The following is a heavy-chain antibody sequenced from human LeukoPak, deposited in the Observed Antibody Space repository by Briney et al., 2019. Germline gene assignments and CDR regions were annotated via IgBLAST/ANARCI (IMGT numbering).Heavy chain of an antibody. D-gene: IGHD6-19*01. CDR2: ISDSSRTI. CDR3: ARSSLPGRSGRTEYFQH. J-gene: IGHJ1*01. Sequence: GGSLRLSCAASGITFSDYYMTWIRQAPGKGLQWLSFISDSSRTIYYADSVKGRFTISRDNAKNSLYLQMSSLRAEDTAIYYCARSSLPGRSGRTEYFQHWGQGALVTVSS. V-gene: IGHV3-11*01. CDR1: GITFSDYY.